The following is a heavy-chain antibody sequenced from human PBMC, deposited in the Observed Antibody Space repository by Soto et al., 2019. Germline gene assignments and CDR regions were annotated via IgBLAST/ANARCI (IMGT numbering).Heavy chain of an antibody. CDR3: AKYCGHVAGTQLDDY. CDR2: ISGSGGST. CDR1: GFTFSSYA. Sequence: EVQLLESGGGLVQPGGSLRLSCAASGFTFSSYAMRLVRQAPGKGLEWVSAISGSGGSTYYADSVKGRFTISRDNSKNTLYLQMNSLRAEDTAVCYCAKYCGHVAGTQLDDYWGQGTLVTVSS. V-gene: IGHV3-23*01. D-gene: IGHD6-19*01. J-gene: IGHJ4*02.